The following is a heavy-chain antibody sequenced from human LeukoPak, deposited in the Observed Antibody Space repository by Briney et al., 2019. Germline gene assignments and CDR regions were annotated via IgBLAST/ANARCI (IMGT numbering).Heavy chain of an antibody. CDR2: INHSGST. V-gene: IGHV4-34*01. D-gene: IGHD1-1*01. CDR1: GGSFSCYY. J-gene: IGHJ5*02. Sequence: SETLSPTSAVYGGSFSCYYWSWIRQPPGKGLEWIGEINHSGSTNYNPSLKSRVTISVDTSKNQFSLKLSSVTAADTAVYYCARGGGGYLTNNCFDPWGQGTLVTVSS. CDR3: ARGGGGYLTNNCFDP.